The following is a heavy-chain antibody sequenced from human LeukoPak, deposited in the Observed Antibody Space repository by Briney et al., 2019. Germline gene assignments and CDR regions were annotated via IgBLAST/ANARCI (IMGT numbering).Heavy chain of an antibody. J-gene: IGHJ5*02. CDR1: GYTFTSYG. Sequence: GASVKVSCKASGYTFTSYGISWVRQAPGQGLEWMGWISAYNGNTNYAQKLQGRVTMTTDTSTSTAYMELRSLRSDDTAVYYCARENYDSSGYYRNWFDPWGQGTLVTVSS. CDR2: ISAYNGNT. CDR3: ARENYDSSGYYRNWFDP. V-gene: IGHV1-18*01. D-gene: IGHD3-22*01.